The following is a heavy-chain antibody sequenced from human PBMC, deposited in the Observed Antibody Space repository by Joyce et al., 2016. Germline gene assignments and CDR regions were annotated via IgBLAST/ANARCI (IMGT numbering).Heavy chain of an antibody. J-gene: IGHJ2*01. CDR2: INRNSGGT. Sequence: QVQLVQSGAEVKKPGASVKVSCKASGYTFTDYYIHWVRQAPGQGLEWMGGINRNSGGTEYPQKFQGRVTMTRDTSIRTAYMELMGLRSDDTAVYYCARGDLRTSSPLFWYFALWGRGTLVTVSS. D-gene: IGHD2-2*01. CDR1: GYTFTDYY. V-gene: IGHV1-2*02. CDR3: ARGDLRTSSPLFWYFAL.